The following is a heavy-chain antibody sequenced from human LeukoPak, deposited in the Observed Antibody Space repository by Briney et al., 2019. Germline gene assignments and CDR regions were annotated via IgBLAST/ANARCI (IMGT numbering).Heavy chain of an antibody. CDR3: ARGIVWFDP. Sequence: SETLSLTCAVYGGSFSGYYWSWIRQPPGKGLEWIGEINHSGSTNYNPSLKSRVTISVDTSKNQFSLKLSSVTAADTAVHYCARGIVWFDPWGQGTLVTVSS. CDR2: INHSGST. D-gene: IGHD3-16*02. CDR1: GGSFSGYY. V-gene: IGHV4-34*01. J-gene: IGHJ5*02.